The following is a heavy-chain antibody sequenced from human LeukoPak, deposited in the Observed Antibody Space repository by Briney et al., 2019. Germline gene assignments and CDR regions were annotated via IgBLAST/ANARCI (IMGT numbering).Heavy chain of an antibody. Sequence: SLRLSCAASGFTFSSYAMRWVRQAPGKGLEWISSTSGSGGSTNSADSVKGRFTISRDNSKNKLYLQMNSLRAEDTAVYYCAKEANLAGYFDYWGQGTLVTVSS. CDR3: AKEANLAGYFDY. D-gene: IGHD3-10*01. V-gene: IGHV3-23*01. CDR2: TSGSGGST. J-gene: IGHJ4*02. CDR1: GFTFSSYA.